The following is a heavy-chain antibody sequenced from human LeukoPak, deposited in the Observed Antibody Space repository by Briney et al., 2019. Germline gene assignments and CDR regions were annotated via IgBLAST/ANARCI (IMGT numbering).Heavy chain of an antibody. J-gene: IGHJ3*02. CDR2: IYYSGST. Sequence: SETLSLTCTVSGGSISSYYWSWIRQPPGKGLEWIGYIYYSGSTNYNPSLKSRVTISVDTSKNQFSLKLSSVTAADTVVYYCATSGDPNAFDIWGQGTMVTVSS. V-gene: IGHV4-59*01. D-gene: IGHD7-27*01. CDR3: ATSGDPNAFDI. CDR1: GGSISSYY.